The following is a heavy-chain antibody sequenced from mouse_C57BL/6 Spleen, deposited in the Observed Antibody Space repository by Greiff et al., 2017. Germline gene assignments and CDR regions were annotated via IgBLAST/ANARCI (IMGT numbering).Heavy chain of an antibody. CDR2: IDPEDGDT. Sequence: VQLQQSGAELVRPGASVKLSCTASGFNIKDYYMHWVKQRPEQGLEWIGRIDPEDGDTEYAPKFQGKATMTADTSSNTAYLQLSSLTSEDTAVYYCTTSPGFHSYWYFDVWGTGTTVTVSS. D-gene: IGHD1-2*01. J-gene: IGHJ1*03. V-gene: IGHV14-1*01. CDR3: TTSPGFHSYWYFDV. CDR1: GFNIKDYY.